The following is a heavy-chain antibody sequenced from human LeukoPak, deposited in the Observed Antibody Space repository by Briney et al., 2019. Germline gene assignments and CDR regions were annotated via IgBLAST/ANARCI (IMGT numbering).Heavy chain of an antibody. CDR2: ISYDGNDK. Sequence: GGSLRLSCAGSGFIFSSYGMHWVRQAPGKGLEWVAVISYDGNDKYYADSVKGRFTISRDNYKNTLYLQVNSLRAEDTAVYYCAKDRRVRDSYGLDVWGKGTTVTVSS. D-gene: IGHD3-10*01. V-gene: IGHV3-30*18. CDR1: GFIFSSYG. CDR3: AKDRRVRDSYGLDV. J-gene: IGHJ6*04.